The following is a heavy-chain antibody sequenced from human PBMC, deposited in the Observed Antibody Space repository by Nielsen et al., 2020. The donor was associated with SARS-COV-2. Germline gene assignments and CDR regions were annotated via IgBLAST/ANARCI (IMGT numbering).Heavy chain of an antibody. V-gene: IGHV3-11*05. D-gene: IGHD4-23*01. CDR3: ARGVDDGGNSVVFDY. CDR2: ISSSSSYT. J-gene: IGHJ4*02. CDR1: GFTFSDYY. Sequence: GESLKISCAASGFTFSDYYMSWIRQAPGKGLEWVSYISSSSSYTNYADSVKGRFTISRDNAKNSLYLQMNSLRAEDTAVYYCARGVDDGGNSVVFDYWGQGTLVTVSS.